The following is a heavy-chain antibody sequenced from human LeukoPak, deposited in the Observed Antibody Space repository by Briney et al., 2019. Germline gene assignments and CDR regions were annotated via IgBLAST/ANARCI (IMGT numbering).Heavy chain of an antibody. J-gene: IGHJ4*02. CDR3: ARGWYYYDNSGYGTDF. CDR2: VDSSGSTT. D-gene: IGHD3-22*01. Sequence: PGGSLRLSCAASGFTLSTYSMIWVRQAPGKGLEWVSYVDSSGSTTFYADSVKGRFTISRDNAKNSLYLQMNSLRAEDTAVYYCARGWYYYDNSGYGTDFWGQGTLVTVSS. V-gene: IGHV3-48*04. CDR1: GFTLSTYS.